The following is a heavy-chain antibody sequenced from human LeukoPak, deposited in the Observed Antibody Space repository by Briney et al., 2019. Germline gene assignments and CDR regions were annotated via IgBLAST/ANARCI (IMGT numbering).Heavy chain of an antibody. D-gene: IGHD6-13*01. J-gene: IGHJ3*02. CDR1: GFTFDDYA. CDR3: AKDINPIAAAGGDAFDI. Sequence: GGSLRLSCAASGFTFDDYAMPWVRQAPGKGLEWVSGISWNSGSIGYADSVKGRFTISRDNAKNSLYLQMNSLRAEDTALYYCAKDINPIAAAGGDAFDIWGQGTMVTVSS. V-gene: IGHV3-9*01. CDR2: ISWNSGSI.